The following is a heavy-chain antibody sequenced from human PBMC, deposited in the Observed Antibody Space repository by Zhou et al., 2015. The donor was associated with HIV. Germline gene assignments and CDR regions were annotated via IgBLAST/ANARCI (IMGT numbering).Heavy chain of an antibody. CDR3: AKDLWNYPDY. D-gene: IGHD1-1*01. J-gene: IGHJ4*02. CDR1: GFTFSNYG. V-gene: IGHV3-30*02. CDR2: IRYDGSDK. Sequence: QVQLVESGGGVVQPGRSLRLSCAASGFTFSNYGMHWVRQAPGKGLEWVAFIRYDGSDKYYADSVKGRFTISRDNSRNSLYLLMNSLRAEDTAVYYCAKDLWNYPDYWGQGTLVTVSS.